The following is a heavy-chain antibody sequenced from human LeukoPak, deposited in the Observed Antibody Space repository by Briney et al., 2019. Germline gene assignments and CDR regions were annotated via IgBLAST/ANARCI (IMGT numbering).Heavy chain of an antibody. CDR3: AKAELGVDTFFDY. V-gene: IGHV3-23*01. CDR2: LNGSGAGT. CDR1: GFTFSNAW. Sequence: GGSLRLSCAASGFTFSNAWMSWVRQAPGRGLEWVATLNGSGAGTYYSNSVQGRFTISRDNSKRTLFLQMNSLRAEDTAFYYCAKAELGVDTFFDYWGQGTLVTVSS. D-gene: IGHD3-3*01. J-gene: IGHJ4*02.